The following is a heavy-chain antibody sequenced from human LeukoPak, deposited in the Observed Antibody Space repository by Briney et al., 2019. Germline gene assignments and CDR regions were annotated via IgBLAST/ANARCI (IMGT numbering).Heavy chain of an antibody. CDR3: ARDWVYKIDY. D-gene: IGHD5-24*01. Sequence: PAGGSLRLSCAASGFTFSTYSMNWVRRTPGKGLVWVSRISHDGFISYADSVKGRFTISRDNAKNTLILQMNSLRAEDTAVYYCARDWVYKIDYWGRGTLVTVSS. CDR1: GFTFSTYS. V-gene: IGHV3-74*01. J-gene: IGHJ4*02. CDR2: ISHDGFI.